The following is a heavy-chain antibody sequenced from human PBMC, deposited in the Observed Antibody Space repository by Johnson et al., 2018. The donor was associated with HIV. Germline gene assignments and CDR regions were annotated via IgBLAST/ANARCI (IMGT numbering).Heavy chain of an antibody. D-gene: IGHD3-10*01. V-gene: IGHV3-66*02. CDR2: IYSGGSP. Sequence: VQLVESGGGVVQPGGSLRLSCAASGFTVSSNYMSWVRQAPGKGLEWVSVIYSGGSPYYVDSVKGRFTISRDNSKNTLYLQMNSLRAEDTAVYYCAREYDAFDIWGQGTMVTVSS. CDR3: AREYDAFDI. J-gene: IGHJ3*02. CDR1: GFTVSSNY.